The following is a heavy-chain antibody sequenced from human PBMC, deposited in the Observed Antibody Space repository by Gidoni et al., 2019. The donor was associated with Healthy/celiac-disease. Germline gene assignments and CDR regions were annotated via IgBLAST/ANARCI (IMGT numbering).Heavy chain of an antibody. J-gene: IGHJ4*02. CDR1: GGTFSSYA. CDR3: ARDLPGGRYYYGSGMTFDY. Sequence: QVQLVQSGAEVKKPGSSVKVSCKASGGTFSSYALSWVRQAPGQGVEWMGGIIPIFGTANYAQKFQGRVTITADESTSTAYMELSSLRSEDTAVYYCARDLPGGRYYYGSGMTFDYWGQGTLVTVSS. CDR2: IIPIFGTA. D-gene: IGHD3-10*01. V-gene: IGHV1-69*01.